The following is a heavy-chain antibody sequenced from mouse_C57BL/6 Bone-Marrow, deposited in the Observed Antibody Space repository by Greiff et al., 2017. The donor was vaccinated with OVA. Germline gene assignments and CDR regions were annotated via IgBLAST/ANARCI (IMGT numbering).Heavy chain of an antibody. J-gene: IGHJ1*03. Sequence: LVESVAELVRPGASVKLSCTASGFNIKNTYMHWVKQRPEQGLEWIGRIDPANGNTKYAPKFQGKATITADTSSNTAYLHLTSLTSEDTAIYYGARYSNYVWYFDVWGTGTTVTVSS. CDR3: ARYSNYVWYFDV. CDR2: IDPANGNT. CDR1: GFNIKNTY. D-gene: IGHD2-5*01. V-gene: IGHV14-3*01.